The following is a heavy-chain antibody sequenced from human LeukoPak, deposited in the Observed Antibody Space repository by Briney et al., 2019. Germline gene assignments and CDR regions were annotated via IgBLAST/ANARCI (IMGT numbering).Heavy chain of an antibody. CDR1: GGSFSGYY. D-gene: IGHD3-22*01. J-gene: IGHJ3*02. CDR3: ARDPYYYDSSGYYYGNAFDI. CDR2: INHSGST. Sequence: PSETLSLTCAVYGGSFSGYYWSWIRQPPGKGLEWIGEINHSGSTNYNPSLKSRVTMSVDTSKNQFSLKLSSVTAADTAVYYCARDPYYYDSSGYYYGNAFDIWGQGTMVTVSS. V-gene: IGHV4-34*01.